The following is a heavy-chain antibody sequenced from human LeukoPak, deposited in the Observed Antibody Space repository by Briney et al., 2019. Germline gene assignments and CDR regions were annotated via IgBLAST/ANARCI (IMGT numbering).Heavy chain of an antibody. CDR3: ARTIRLWGGGYMDV. D-gene: IGHD3-16*01. V-gene: IGHV4-39*01. Sequence: NPSETLSLTCTVSGDSISSSYDYWGWIRQPPGKGLEWIGSIYNSGSTYYNPSLKSRVTISVDTSKNQFSLKLSSVTAADTAVYYCARTIRLWGGGYMDVWGKGTTVTVSS. J-gene: IGHJ6*03. CDR2: IYNSGST. CDR1: GDSISSSYDY.